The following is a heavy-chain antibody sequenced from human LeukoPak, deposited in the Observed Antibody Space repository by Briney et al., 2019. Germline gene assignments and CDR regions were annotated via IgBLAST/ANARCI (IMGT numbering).Heavy chain of an antibody. CDR3: AKEDTAMAPSFVDY. Sequence: PGGSLRLSCAASGFTFSTYWMTWVRQAPGRGLEWVANIKQDGSEKFYVESVKGRFTISRDNAKNSLYLQMNSLRAEDTAVYYCAKEDTAMAPSFVDYWGQGTLVTVSS. D-gene: IGHD5-18*01. CDR2: IKQDGSEK. J-gene: IGHJ4*02. CDR1: GFTFSTYW. V-gene: IGHV3-7*03.